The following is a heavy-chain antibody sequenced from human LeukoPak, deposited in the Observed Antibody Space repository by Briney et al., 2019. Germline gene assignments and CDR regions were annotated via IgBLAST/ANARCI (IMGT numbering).Heavy chain of an antibody. CDR3: ARVDTTMGEYAFDI. CDR1: GGSISSSSYY. Sequence: SETLSLTCTVSGGSISSSSYYWGWIRQPPGKGLEWIGSIYYSGSTYYNPSLKSRVTISVDTSKNQFSLKLSSVTAADTAVYYCARVDTTMGEYAFDIWGQGTMVTVSS. V-gene: IGHV4-39*07. J-gene: IGHJ3*02. D-gene: IGHD5-18*01. CDR2: IYYSGST.